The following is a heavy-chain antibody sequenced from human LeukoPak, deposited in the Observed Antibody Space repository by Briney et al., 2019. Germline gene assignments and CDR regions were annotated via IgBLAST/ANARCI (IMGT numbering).Heavy chain of an antibody. D-gene: IGHD3-3*01. V-gene: IGHV3-30*02. CDR1: GFTFSSYG. Sequence: GGFLRLSCAASGFTFSSYGMHWVRQAPGKGLEWVAFIRYDGSNKYYADSVKGRFTISRDNSKNTLYLQMNSLRAKDTAVYYCAKDRYDFWSGPAYYYYYYYMDVWGKGTTVTVSS. CDR3: AKDRYDFWSGPAYYYYYYYMDV. CDR2: IRYDGSNK. J-gene: IGHJ6*03.